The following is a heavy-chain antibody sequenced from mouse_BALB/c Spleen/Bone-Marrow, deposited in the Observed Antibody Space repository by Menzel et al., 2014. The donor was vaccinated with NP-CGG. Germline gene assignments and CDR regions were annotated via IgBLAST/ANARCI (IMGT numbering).Heavy chain of an antibody. CDR3: ALLLRYYAMDY. J-gene: IGHJ4*01. CDR2: IDPANGNT. Sequence: EVQLQQSGAELVKPGASVKLSCTASGFNIKDTYMHLVKQRPEQGLEWIGRIDPANGNTKYDPKFQGKATITADTSSNTAYLQLSSLTSEDTAVYYCALLLRYYAMDYWGQGTSVTVSS. CDR1: GFNIKDTY. D-gene: IGHD1-1*01. V-gene: IGHV14-3*02.